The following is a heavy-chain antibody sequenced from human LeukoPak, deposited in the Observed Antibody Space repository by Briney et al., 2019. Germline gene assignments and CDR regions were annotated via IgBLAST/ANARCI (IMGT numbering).Heavy chain of an antibody. CDR3: ATTPYDYGDYVGYFDY. J-gene: IGHJ4*02. V-gene: IGHV4-61*01. CDR1: GGSVSSGSYY. D-gene: IGHD4-17*01. Sequence: SETLSLTCTVSGGSVSSGSYYWSWIRQPPGKGLEWIGYIYYSGSTNYNPSLKSRVTISVDTSKNQFSLKLSSVTAADTAVYYCATTPYDYGDYVGYFDYWGQGTLVTVSS. CDR2: IYYSGST.